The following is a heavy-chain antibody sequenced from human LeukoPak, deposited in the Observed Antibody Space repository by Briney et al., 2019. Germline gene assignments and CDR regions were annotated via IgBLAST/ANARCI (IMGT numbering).Heavy chain of an antibody. Sequence: ASVKVSCKASGYTFTSYDINWVRQATGQGLEWMGWMNPNSGNTGYAQKFQGRVTITRNTSISTAYMELSSLRSEDTAVYYCARTYDFWSGYSDNWFDPWRQGTLVTVSS. D-gene: IGHD3-3*01. V-gene: IGHV1-8*03. CDR1: GYTFTSYD. J-gene: IGHJ5*02. CDR3: ARTYDFWSGYSDNWFDP. CDR2: MNPNSGNT.